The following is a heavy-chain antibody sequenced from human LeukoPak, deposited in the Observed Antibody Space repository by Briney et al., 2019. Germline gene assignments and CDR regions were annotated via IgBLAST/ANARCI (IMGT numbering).Heavy chain of an antibody. J-gene: IGHJ6*02. CDR3: ARDTYYYYGSGSYQISSHYYGMDV. CDR2: IYSGGSI. D-gene: IGHD3-10*01. V-gene: IGHV3-66*01. Sequence: PGGSLRLSCAASGFTVSSNYMSWVRQAPGKGLEWVSVIYSGGSIYYADAVKGRFTISRDNSKNTLYLQMNSLRAEDTAVYYCARDTYYYYGSGSYQISSHYYGMDVWGQGTTVTVSS. CDR1: GFTVSSNY.